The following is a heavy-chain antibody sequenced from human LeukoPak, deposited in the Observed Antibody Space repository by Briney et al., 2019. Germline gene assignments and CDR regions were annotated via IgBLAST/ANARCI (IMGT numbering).Heavy chain of an antibody. J-gene: IGHJ5*02. V-gene: IGHV1-69*05. CDR3: AREISAGDCSSTSCYNWFDP. CDR1: GGTFSSYA. D-gene: IGHD2-2*01. CDR2: IIPIFGTA. Sequence: GASVKVSCKASGGTFSSYAISWVRQAPGQGLEWMGGIIPIFGTANYAQKFQGRVTMTRDTSISTAYMELSRLRSDDTAVYYCAREISAGDCSSTSCYNWFDPWGQGTLVTVSS.